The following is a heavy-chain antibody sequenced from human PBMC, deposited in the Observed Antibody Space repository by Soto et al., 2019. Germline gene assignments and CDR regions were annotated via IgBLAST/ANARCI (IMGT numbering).Heavy chain of an antibody. CDR1: GFTFGDYA. CDR3: TREEVAAAGSYGLDV. V-gene: IGHV3-49*02. J-gene: IGHJ6*02. D-gene: IGHD6-13*01. CDR2: IRSKAYGVTT. Sequence: GASRRLSCPASGFTFGDYAMSWVRQAPGKGLEWVVFIRSKAYGVTTEYAASVKGRFTISRDDSKSIAYLQMNSLKTEDTAVYYCTREEVAAAGSYGLDVGGQATTVNVSS.